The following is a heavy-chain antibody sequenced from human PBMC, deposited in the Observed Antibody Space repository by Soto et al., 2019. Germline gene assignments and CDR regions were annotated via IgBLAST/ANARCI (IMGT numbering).Heavy chain of an antibody. CDR2: IIPIFGTA. D-gene: IGHD6-13*01. J-gene: IGHJ6*02. CDR1: GGTFSSYA. Sequence: QVQLVQSGAEVKKPGSSVKVSCKASGGTFSSYAISWVRQAPGQGLEWMGGIIPIFGTANYAQKFQGRVTITADESTSTAYMELSSLRSEDTAVYYCANYDAAAGGGVYYYYGMDVWGQGTTVTVSS. CDR3: ANYDAAAGGGVYYYYGMDV. V-gene: IGHV1-69*01.